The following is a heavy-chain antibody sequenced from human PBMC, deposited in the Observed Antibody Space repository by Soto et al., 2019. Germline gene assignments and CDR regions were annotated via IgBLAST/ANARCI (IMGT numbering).Heavy chain of an antibody. J-gene: IGHJ4*02. V-gene: IGHV1-18*01. D-gene: IGHD1-26*01. CDR1: GYTFTTYG. CDR3: ARARMYSGAYHDY. CDR2: INPLKGDT. Sequence: QAQLVQSGGEMKKAGASVKVSCKASGYTFTTYGITWVRQAPGQGLDWMGWINPLKGDTKSAANFQDRVTMTTDTSTRTAYMELRSLRSDDTAVYFCARARMYSGAYHDYWGQGTLVTVSS.